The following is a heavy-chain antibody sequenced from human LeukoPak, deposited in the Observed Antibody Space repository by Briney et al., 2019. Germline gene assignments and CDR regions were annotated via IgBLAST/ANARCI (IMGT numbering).Heavy chain of an antibody. V-gene: IGHV4-39*01. CDR2: ISYSGNT. Sequence: SETLSLTCTVSGGSIISSDYHWGWVRQPPGKGLKWIGTISYSGNTDYNPSLRSRVTISVDTSNNQFSLRLGSVTAADTAVYHCARHCCSGPAKRVFDIWGQGTMVTVSS. CDR1: GGSIISSDYH. D-gene: IGHD2-15*01. J-gene: IGHJ3*02. CDR3: ARHCCSGPAKRVFDI.